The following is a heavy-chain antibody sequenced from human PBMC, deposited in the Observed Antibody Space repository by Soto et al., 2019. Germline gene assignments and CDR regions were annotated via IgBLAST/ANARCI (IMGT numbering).Heavy chain of an antibody. Sequence: PGESLKISCKGSGYSFTSYWIGWVRQMPGKGLEWMGIIYPGDSDTRYSPSFQGQVTISADKSISTAYLQWSSLKASDTAMYYCTRVPKVTTFYYGMDVWGQGTTVTVSS. CDR1: GYSFTSYW. D-gene: IGHD4-4*01. CDR2: IYPGDSDT. V-gene: IGHV5-51*01. J-gene: IGHJ6*02. CDR3: TRVPKVTTFYYGMDV.